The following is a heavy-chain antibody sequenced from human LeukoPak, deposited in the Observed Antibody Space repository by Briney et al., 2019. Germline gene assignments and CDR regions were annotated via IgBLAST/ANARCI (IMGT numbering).Heavy chain of an antibody. CDR2: IYYSGST. CDR1: GGSISSYD. Sequence: SETLSLTCTGSGGSISSYDWSWSRQPPGKGLEWIGYIYYSGSTNYNPSLKSRVTISVDTSKNQFSLKLSSVTAADTAVYYCARDRGSYYVDYWGQGTLVTVSS. J-gene: IGHJ4*02. CDR3: ARDRGSYYVDY. V-gene: IGHV4-59*01. D-gene: IGHD1-26*01.